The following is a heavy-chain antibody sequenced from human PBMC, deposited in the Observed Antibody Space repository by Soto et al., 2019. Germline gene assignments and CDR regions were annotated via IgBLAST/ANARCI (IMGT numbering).Heavy chain of an antibody. CDR1: GFTFSDHY. CDR2: TRNKANSYTT. Sequence: ESGGGLVQPGGSLRLSCAASGFTFSDHYMDWVRQAPGKGLEWVGRTRNKANSYTTEYAASVKGRFTISRDDSKNSLYLQMTSLNTEDTAVYYCARTEDYYGMHVWGQGTTVTVSS. CDR3: ARTEDYYGMHV. J-gene: IGHJ6*02. V-gene: IGHV3-72*01.